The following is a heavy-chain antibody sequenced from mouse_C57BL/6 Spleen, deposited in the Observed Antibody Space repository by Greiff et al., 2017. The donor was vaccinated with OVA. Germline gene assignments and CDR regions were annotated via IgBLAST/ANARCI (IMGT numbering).Heavy chain of an antibody. CDR2: INPNNGGT. V-gene: IGHV1-26*01. D-gene: IGHD1-1*01. CDR3: ASGLLRFYAMDY. Sequence: VQLQQSGPELVKPGASVKISCKASGYTFTDYYMNWVKQSHGKSLEWIGDINPNNGGTSYNQKFKGKATLTVDKSSSTAYMELRSLTSEDSAVYYCASGLLRFYAMDYWGQGTSVTVSS. CDR1: GYTFTDYY. J-gene: IGHJ4*01.